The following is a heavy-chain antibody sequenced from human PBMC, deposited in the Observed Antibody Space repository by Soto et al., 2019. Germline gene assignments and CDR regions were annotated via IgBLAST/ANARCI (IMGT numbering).Heavy chain of an antibody. D-gene: IGHD3-16*02. J-gene: IGHJ4*02. Sequence: GGSLRLSCAPSGFTFSSYWMHWVRQAPGEGLVWVSRIDPDGSTTNYADSVKGRFSISRDNAKNTLYLQMNSLRAEVTAVYYCTRAGSYRFDYWGQGTLVTVSS. V-gene: IGHV3-74*01. CDR3: TRAGSYRFDY. CDR1: GFTFSSYW. CDR2: IDPDGSTT.